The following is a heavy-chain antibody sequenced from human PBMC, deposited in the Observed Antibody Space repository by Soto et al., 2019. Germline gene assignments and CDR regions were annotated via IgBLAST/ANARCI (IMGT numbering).Heavy chain of an antibody. Sequence: GGSLRLSCAASGFTFSSYWMHWVRQAPGKGLVWVSRINSDGSSTSYADSVKGRFTISRDNAKNTLYLQMNRLRAEDTAVYYCARKYCSGGSCYPLGYYYMDVWGKGTTVTVSS. CDR3: ARKYCSGGSCYPLGYYYMDV. D-gene: IGHD2-15*01. J-gene: IGHJ6*03. CDR2: INSDGSST. CDR1: GFTFSSYW. V-gene: IGHV3-74*01.